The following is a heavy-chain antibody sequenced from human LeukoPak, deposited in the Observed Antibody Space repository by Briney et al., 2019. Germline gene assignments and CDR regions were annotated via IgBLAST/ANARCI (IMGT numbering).Heavy chain of an antibody. CDR1: GYSFTSYW. Sequence: HGESLKISCKGSGYSFTSYWIGWVRQMPGKGLEWMGITYPGDSDTRYSPSFQGQVTISADKSISTAYLQWSSLKASDTAMYYCARHIITSSSGEMDYFDYWGQGTLVTVSS. D-gene: IGHD6-6*01. CDR3: ARHIITSSSGEMDYFDY. V-gene: IGHV5-51*01. CDR2: TYPGDSDT. J-gene: IGHJ4*02.